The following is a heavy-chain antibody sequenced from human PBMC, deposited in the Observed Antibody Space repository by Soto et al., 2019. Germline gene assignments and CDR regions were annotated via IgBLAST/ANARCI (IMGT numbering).Heavy chain of an antibody. CDR2: ISAHNGNT. J-gene: IGHJ4*02. CDR1: GYAFTTYG. D-gene: IGHD1-1*01. V-gene: IGHV1-18*01. Sequence: QVHLVQSGAEVKKPGASVKVSCKGSGYAFTTYGITWVRQAPGQGLEWMGWISAHNGNTNYAQKLQGRVTVTRDTSTSTAYMELRSLRSDDTVVYYCARGRYGDYWGRGALVTVSS. CDR3: ARGRYGDY.